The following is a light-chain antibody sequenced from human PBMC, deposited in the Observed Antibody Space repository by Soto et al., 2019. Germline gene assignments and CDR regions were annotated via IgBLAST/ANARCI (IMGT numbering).Light chain of an antibody. CDR3: QRYNSWPPIT. CDR1: QSVSSSY. V-gene: IGKV3-20*01. Sequence: EIVLTQSPGTLSLSPGERATLSCRASQSVSSSYLAWYQQKPGQAPRLLIYGASSRATGIPDRFSGTGSGTDFTLTISSLQSEDFAVYYCQRYNSWPPITFGQGTRLEIK. J-gene: IGKJ5*01. CDR2: GAS.